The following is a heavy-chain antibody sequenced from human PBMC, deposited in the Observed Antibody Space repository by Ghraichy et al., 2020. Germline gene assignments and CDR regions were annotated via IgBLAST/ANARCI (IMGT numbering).Heavy chain of an antibody. D-gene: IGHD3-22*01. CDR3: AKDLGFSGYYCPFDY. V-gene: IGHV3-23*01. CDR1: GFTFSSYA. Sequence: GGSLRLSCAASGFTFSSYAMSWVRQAPGKGLEWVSAISGSGGSTYYADSVKGRFTISRDNSKNTLYLQMNSLRAEDTAVYYCAKDLGFSGYYCPFDYWGQGTLVTVSS. J-gene: IGHJ4*02. CDR2: ISGSGGST.